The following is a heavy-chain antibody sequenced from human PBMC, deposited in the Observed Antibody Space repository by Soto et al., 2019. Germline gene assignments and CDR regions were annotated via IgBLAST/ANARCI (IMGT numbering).Heavy chain of an antibody. CDR2: ISYDGSNK. Sequence: GGSLRLSCAASGFTFNSYGMHWVRQAPGKGLEWVAVISYDGSNKYYADSVKGRFTISRDNSKNTLYLQMNSLRAEDTAVYYCAKDSRSASSFYYYGMDVWGQGTTVTVSS. D-gene: IGHD6-6*01. CDR3: AKDSRSASSFYYYGMDV. V-gene: IGHV3-30*18. CDR1: GFTFNSYG. J-gene: IGHJ6*02.